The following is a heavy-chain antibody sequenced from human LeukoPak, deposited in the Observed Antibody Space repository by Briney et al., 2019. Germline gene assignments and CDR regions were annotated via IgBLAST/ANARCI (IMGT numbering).Heavy chain of an antibody. J-gene: IGHJ5*02. CDR1: GYSFTSYW. V-gene: IGHV5-51*01. Sequence: SLKISCKGSGYSFTSYWIGWVRQMPGKGLEWMGIIYPGDSDTRYSPSFQGQVTISADKSISTAYLQWSSLKASDTAMYYCARQVDCDSSSCFGFDPWGQGTLVTVSS. CDR2: IYPGDSDT. CDR3: ARQVDCDSSSCFGFDP. D-gene: IGHD6-13*01.